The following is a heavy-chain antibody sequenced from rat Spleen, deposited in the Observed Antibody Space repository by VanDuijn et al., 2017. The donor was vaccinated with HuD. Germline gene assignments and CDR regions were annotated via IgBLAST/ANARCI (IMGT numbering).Heavy chain of an antibody. CDR3: ARSVFDY. Sequence: EVQLVESGGGLVQPGRSMKLSCAALGFTFSNYDMAWVLQAPTKGLEWVASINSDGGRPYYPASVKGRFTISRDNAENTVYLQMNSLRSEDTATYYCARSVFDYWGQGVMVTVSS. CDR2: INSDGGRP. J-gene: IGHJ2*01. V-gene: IGHV5-25*01. CDR1: GFTFSNYD.